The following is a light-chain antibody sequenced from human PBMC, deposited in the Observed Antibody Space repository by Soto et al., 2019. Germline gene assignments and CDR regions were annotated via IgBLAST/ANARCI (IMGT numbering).Light chain of an antibody. J-gene: IGKJ1*01. Sequence: DIQMTQSPSTLSGSVGDRVTITCLASQTISSWLAWYQQKPGKAPKLLIYKVSTLKSGVPSRFSGSGSGTEFTLTISSLQPDDFATYYCQHYNSYSEAFGQGTKV. CDR1: QTISSW. V-gene: IGKV1-5*03. CDR3: QHYNSYSEA. CDR2: KVS.